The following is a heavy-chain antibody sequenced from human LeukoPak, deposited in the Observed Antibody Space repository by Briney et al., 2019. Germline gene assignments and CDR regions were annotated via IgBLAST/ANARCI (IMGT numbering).Heavy chain of an antibody. CDR2: ISAYNGNT. Sequence: ASVKVSCKASGYTFTSYGISWVRQAPGQGLEWMGWISAYNGNTNYAHKFQGRVTMTRDTSTSTVYMELSSLRSEDTAVYYCARLELERRQYYFDFWGQGTLVTVSS. V-gene: IGHV1-18*01. CDR1: GYTFTSYG. D-gene: IGHD1-1*01. J-gene: IGHJ4*02. CDR3: ARLELERRQYYFDF.